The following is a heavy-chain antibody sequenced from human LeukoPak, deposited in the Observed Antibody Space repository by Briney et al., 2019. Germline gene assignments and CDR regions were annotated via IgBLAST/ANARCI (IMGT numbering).Heavy chain of an antibody. D-gene: IGHD1-26*01. CDR2: ISSSSSYI. V-gene: IGHV3-21*01. CDR3: AGDRGGSLGAADY. Sequence: GGSLRLSCAASGFTFSSYSMDWVRQAPGKGLEWVSSISSSSSYIYYADSVKGRFTISRDNAKNSLYLQMNSLRAEDTAVYYCAGDRGGSLGAADYWGQGTLVTVSS. J-gene: IGHJ4*02. CDR1: GFTFSSYS.